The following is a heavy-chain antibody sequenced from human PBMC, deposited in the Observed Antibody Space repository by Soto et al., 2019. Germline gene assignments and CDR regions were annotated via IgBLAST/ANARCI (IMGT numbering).Heavy chain of an antibody. V-gene: IGHV4-31*03. Sequence: QVQLQESGPGLVKPSQTLSLTCTVSGGSISSGGYYWSWIRQHPGKGLEWIGYIYYSGSTYYNPSLNSRVTISVDTSKNQFSLKLSSVTAADTAVYYCARDLYYGSGSYYNGEQHWRWFDPWGQGTLVTVSS. D-gene: IGHD3-10*01. J-gene: IGHJ5*02. CDR3: ARDLYYGSGSYYNGEQHWRWFDP. CDR1: GGSISSGGYY. CDR2: IYYSGST.